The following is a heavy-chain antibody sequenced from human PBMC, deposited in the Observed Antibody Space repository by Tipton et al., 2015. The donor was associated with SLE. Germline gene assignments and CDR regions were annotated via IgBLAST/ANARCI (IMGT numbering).Heavy chain of an antibody. CDR3: TEGYYYDSSAYYGPFDY. J-gene: IGHJ4*02. V-gene: IGHV3-53*01. CDR2: IFSGGSA. D-gene: IGHD3-22*01. CDR1: GFTVSNNY. Sequence: SLRFSCAASGFTVSNNYMGWVRQAPGKGLEWVSVIFSGGSAYYGDSVKGRLTISRDNSKNTLYLQMNSLRAEDTAVYYCTEGYYYDSSAYYGPFDYWGQGTLVTVSS.